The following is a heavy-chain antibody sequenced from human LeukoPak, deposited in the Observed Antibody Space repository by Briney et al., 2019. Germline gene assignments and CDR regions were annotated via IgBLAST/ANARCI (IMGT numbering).Heavy chain of an antibody. D-gene: IGHD3-22*01. CDR3: ARDLGADSSGPYFDY. CDR2: INPNSGDT. V-gene: IGHV1-2*02. Sequence: ASVKVSCKASGYTFTSYGISWVRQAPGQGLEWMGWINPNSGDTNYAQKFQGRVTMASDTSISTAYMDLSRLRSDDTALYYCARDLGADSSGPYFDYWGQGTLVTVSS. J-gene: IGHJ4*02. CDR1: GYTFTSYG.